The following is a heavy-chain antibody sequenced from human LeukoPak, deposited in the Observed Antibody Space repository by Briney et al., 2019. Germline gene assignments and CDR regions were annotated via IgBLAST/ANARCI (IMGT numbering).Heavy chain of an antibody. Sequence: GGSLRLSCAASGFTFSSYEMNWVRQAPGKGLEWVSYIGSSGSTIYYADSVKGRFTISRDNAKNSLYLQMNSLRAEDTAVYYCAELGITMIGGVWGKGATVTISS. CDR1: GFTFSSYE. D-gene: IGHD3-10*02. CDR3: AELGITMIGGV. CDR2: IGSSGSTI. J-gene: IGHJ6*04. V-gene: IGHV3-48*03.